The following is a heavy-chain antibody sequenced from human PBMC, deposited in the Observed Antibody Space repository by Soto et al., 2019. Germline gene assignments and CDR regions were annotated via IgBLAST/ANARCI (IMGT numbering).Heavy chain of an antibody. Sequence: LRLSCAASGFTFSSYAMSWVRQAPGKGLEWVSAISGSGGSTYYADSVKGRFTISRDNSKNTLYLQMNSLRAEDTAVYYCAKPPGLLPYFDYWGQGTLVTAPQ. CDR2: ISGSGGST. CDR1: GFTFSSYA. CDR3: AKPPGLLPYFDY. J-gene: IGHJ4*02. V-gene: IGHV3-23*01. D-gene: IGHD2-15*01.